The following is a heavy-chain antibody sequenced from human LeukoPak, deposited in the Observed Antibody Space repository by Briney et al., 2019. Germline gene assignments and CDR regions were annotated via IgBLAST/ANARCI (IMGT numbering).Heavy chain of an antibody. Sequence: GGSLRLSCAASGFTFSSYSMNWVRQAPGKGLEWVSYISSSGSTIYYADSVKGRFTISRDNAKNSLYLQMNSLRAEDTAVYYYARLTIDYGDHNHWGQGTLVTVSS. J-gene: IGHJ4*02. V-gene: IGHV3-48*04. D-gene: IGHD4-17*01. CDR2: ISSSGSTI. CDR3: ARLTIDYGDHNH. CDR1: GFTFSSYS.